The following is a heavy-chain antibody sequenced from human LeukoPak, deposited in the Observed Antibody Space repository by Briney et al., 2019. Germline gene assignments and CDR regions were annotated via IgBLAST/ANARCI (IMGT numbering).Heavy chain of an antibody. J-gene: IGHJ2*01. CDR3: AAVEATTFWYFDL. V-gene: IGHV1-58*02. Sequence: SVKVSCKASGFTFTNSAMQWVRQARGQRLEWIGWIVVGNGNTNYAQKFQERVTITRDMSTSTAYMELSSLRSEDTAVYYCAAVEATTFWYFDLWGRGTLVTVSS. CDR1: GFTFTNSA. CDR2: IVVGNGNT. D-gene: IGHD1-26*01.